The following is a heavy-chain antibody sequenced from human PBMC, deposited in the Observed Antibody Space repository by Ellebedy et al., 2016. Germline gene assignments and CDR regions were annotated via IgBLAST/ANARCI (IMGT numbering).Heavy chain of an antibody. CDR1: GGSISSEGCY. Sequence: SETLSLXCNVSGGSISSEGCYWNWIRQHPGKGLEWIGNSDYSGSSYYNPSLKSRVTISVDTSRNQFSLNLSFVTAADTAVYYCARRTTFWSGFYDFWGQGTLVTVSS. D-gene: IGHD3-3*01. CDR2: SDYSGSS. V-gene: IGHV4-31*03. CDR3: ARRTTFWSGFYDF. J-gene: IGHJ4*02.